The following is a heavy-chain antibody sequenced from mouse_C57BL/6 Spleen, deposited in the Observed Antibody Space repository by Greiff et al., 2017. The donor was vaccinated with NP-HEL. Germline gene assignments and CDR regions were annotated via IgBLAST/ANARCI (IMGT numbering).Heavy chain of an antibody. CDR1: GYTFTSYW. J-gene: IGHJ3*01. CDR3: ARLGGSSYPWFAY. Sequence: QVQLQQPGAELVRPGSSVKLSCKASGYTFTSYWMHWVKQRPIQGLEWIGNIDPSDSETHYNQKFKDKATLTVDKSSSTAYMQLSSLTSEDSAVYYCARLGGSSYPWFAYWGQGTLVTVSA. CDR2: IDPSDSET. D-gene: IGHD1-1*01. V-gene: IGHV1-52*01.